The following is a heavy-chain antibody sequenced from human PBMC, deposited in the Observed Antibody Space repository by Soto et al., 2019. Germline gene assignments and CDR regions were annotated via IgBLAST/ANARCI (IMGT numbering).Heavy chain of an antibody. J-gene: IGHJ6*02. CDR2: IYYSGST. CDR1: GGSISSGGYY. D-gene: IGHD2-21*02. CDR3: ARGCGNSYYYYGMDV. V-gene: IGHV4-31*03. Sequence: PSETLSLTCTVSGGSISSGGYYWSWIRQHPGKGLEWIGYIYYSGSTYYNPSLKSRVTISVDKSKNQFSMKLSSVTAADTAVYYCARGCGNSYYYYGMDVWGQGPTVT.